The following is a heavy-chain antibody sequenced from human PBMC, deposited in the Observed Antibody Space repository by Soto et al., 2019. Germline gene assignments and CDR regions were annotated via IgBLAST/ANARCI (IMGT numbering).Heavy chain of an antibody. CDR1: GFTFSSYA. CDR3: ARQYYGDYLGYYYGMDV. Sequence: GGSLRLSCAASGFTFSSYAMHGVRQAPGKGLEWVAVISYDGSNKYYADSVKGRFTISRDNSKNTLYLQMNSLRAEDTAVYYCARQYYGDYLGYYYGMDVWGQGTTVTVSS. J-gene: IGHJ6*02. D-gene: IGHD4-17*01. V-gene: IGHV3-30-3*01. CDR2: ISYDGSNK.